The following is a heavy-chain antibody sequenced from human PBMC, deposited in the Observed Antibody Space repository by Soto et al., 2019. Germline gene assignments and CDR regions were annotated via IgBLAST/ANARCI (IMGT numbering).Heavy chain of an antibody. J-gene: IGHJ4*02. V-gene: IGHV3-23*01. Sequence: WGSLRLSCAASGFTFSSYAMSWVRQAPGKGLEWVSAISGSGGSTYYADSVKGRFTISRDNSKNTLYLQMNSLRAEDTAVYYCATNRRGYRYGSLDYWGQGTLVTVSS. CDR2: ISGSGGST. D-gene: IGHD5-18*01. CDR3: ATNRRGYRYGSLDY. CDR1: GFTFSSYA.